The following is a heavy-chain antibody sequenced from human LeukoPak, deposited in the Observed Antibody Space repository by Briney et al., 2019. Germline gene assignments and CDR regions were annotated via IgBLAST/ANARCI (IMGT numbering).Heavy chain of an antibody. D-gene: IGHD3-22*01. V-gene: IGHV4-31*03. CDR1: GGSISSGGYY. Sequence: ASETLSLTCTVSGGSISSGGYYWSWIRQHPGKGLEWIGYIYYSGSTYYNPSLKSRVTISVDTSKNQFSLKLSSVTAADTAVYYCARDSDHYDSSGYGGYFDYWGQRTLVTVSS. J-gene: IGHJ4*02. CDR3: ARDSDHYDSSGYGGYFDY. CDR2: IYYSGST.